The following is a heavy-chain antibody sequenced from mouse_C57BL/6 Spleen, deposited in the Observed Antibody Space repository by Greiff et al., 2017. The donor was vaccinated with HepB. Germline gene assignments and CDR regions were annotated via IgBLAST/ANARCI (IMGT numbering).Heavy chain of an antibody. J-gene: IGHJ4*01. CDR2: ISYSGST. D-gene: IGHD1-1*01. CDR3: ARDRLRYYGSSGGYYAMDY. CDR1: GYSITSGYD. Sequence: LQESGPGMVKPSQSLSLTCTVTGYSITSGYDWHWIRHFPGNKLEWMGYISYSGSTNYNPSLKSRISITHDTSKNHFFLKLNSVTTEDTATYYCARDRLRYYGSSGGYYAMDYWGQGTSVTVSS. V-gene: IGHV3-1*01.